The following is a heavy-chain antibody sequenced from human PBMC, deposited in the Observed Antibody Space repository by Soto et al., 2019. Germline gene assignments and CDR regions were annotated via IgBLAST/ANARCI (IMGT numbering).Heavy chain of an antibody. CDR1: GFTFSNYW. CDR2: IKQDGSEK. D-gene: IGHD6-13*01. Sequence: EVQLVASGGGLVQPGGSLRLSCAASGFTFSNYWMSWVRRAPVKGLEWAGNIKQDGSEKNYVDFVEGRFTISRDNAENSLYLQVNSLRFEDTAVYYCARIASTGRGWDVWGQGTTVVVSS. V-gene: IGHV3-7*01. J-gene: IGHJ6*02. CDR3: ARIASTGRGWDV.